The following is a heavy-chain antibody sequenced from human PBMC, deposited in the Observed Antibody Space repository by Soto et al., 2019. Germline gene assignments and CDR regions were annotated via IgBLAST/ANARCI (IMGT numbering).Heavy chain of an antibody. V-gene: IGHV3-33*01. Sequence: PGGSLRLSCAAFGFIFSSFGMHWVRQAPGKGLEWVAHIWYDGSNTYYADSVKGRFTISRDNSRNTVYLQMNSLRAEDTAVYHCVRDLLGSGGHFDYWGQGTPVTVSS. J-gene: IGHJ4*02. D-gene: IGHD7-27*01. CDR3: VRDLLGSGGHFDY. CDR1: GFIFSSFG. CDR2: IWYDGSNT.